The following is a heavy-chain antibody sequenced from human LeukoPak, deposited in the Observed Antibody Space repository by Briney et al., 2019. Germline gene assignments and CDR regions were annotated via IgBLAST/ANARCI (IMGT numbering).Heavy chain of an antibody. CDR3: ASLHPVVGATNYFDY. Sequence: PGGSLRLSCAASGFTFSSYWMSWVRQAPGKGLEWVANIKQDGSEKYYVDSVKGRFTISRDNAKNSLYLQMNSLRAEDTAVYYCASLHPVVGATNYFDYWGQGTLVTVSS. J-gene: IGHJ4*02. V-gene: IGHV3-7*01. CDR1: GFTFSSYW. D-gene: IGHD1-26*01. CDR2: IKQDGSEK.